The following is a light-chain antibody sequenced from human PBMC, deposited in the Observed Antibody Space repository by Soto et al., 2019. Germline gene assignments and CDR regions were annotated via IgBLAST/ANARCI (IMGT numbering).Light chain of an antibody. V-gene: IGLV2-14*01. CDR1: NSDVGGYNY. CDR3: RSYTTSSLYV. Sequence: QSALTQPASVSGSPGQSITISCSGTNSDVGGYNYVSWYQQHPGKAPKLMIYDVSYRPSGISNRLSGSKSDNTASLTISWLQAEDEADYYCRSYTTSSLYVFGTGTKVTVL. J-gene: IGLJ1*01. CDR2: DVS.